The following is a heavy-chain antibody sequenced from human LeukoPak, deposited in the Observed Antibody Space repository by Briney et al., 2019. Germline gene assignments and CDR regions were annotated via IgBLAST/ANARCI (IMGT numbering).Heavy chain of an antibody. V-gene: IGHV1-3*01. D-gene: IGHD3-3*01. J-gene: IGHJ3*02. CDR1: GYTFTSYA. Sequence: ASVKVSCKASGYTFTSYAMHWVRQAPGQRLEWMGWINAGNGNTKYSQKFQGRVTITRDTSASTAYMELSSLRSEDTAVYYCARGLEDFWSGSPGAFDIWGQGTMVTVSS. CDR2: INAGNGNT. CDR3: ARGLEDFWSGSPGAFDI.